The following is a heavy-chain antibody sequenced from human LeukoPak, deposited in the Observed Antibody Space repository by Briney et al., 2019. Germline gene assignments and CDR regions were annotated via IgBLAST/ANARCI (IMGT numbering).Heavy chain of an antibody. CDR1: GVSISTYY. Sequence: PSETLSLTCTVSGVSISTYYWSWIRQPPGKGLEWIGYIDYSGSTKNPSLKSRVSISVDTSKNQFSLKLSSVTAADTAVYLCARQAPLAYNFGYIKGFDFWGQGTLVTVSS. J-gene: IGHJ4*02. D-gene: IGHD5-18*01. CDR2: IDYSGST. CDR3: ARQAPLAYNFGYIKGFDF. V-gene: IGHV4-59*08.